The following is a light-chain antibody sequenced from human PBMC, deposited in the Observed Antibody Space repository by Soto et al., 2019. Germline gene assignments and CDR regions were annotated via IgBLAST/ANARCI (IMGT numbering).Light chain of an antibody. V-gene: IGKV1-9*01. CDR2: AAS. Sequence: IQLTQSPSSLSASVGDRVTITCRASQGIDNYLAWYQQKPGKAPKLLIYAASTLQSGVPSRFSGRGSGTDFTLTISRLQPEDFATYSCQQLSGYPWTFGQGTKVEIK. CDR3: QQLSGYPWT. CDR1: QGIDNY. J-gene: IGKJ1*01.